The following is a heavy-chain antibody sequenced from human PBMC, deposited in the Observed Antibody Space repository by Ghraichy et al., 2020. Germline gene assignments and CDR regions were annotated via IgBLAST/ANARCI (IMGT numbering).Heavy chain of an antibody. J-gene: IGHJ4*02. V-gene: IGHV4-59*08. CDR3: ARHDGYVAY. Sequence: SQTLSLTCTVSGGSIINHYWSWIRRPPGEGLEWIGYIYFIGTTSYNPSLKSRLTISVDTSKNQFSLELSSVTAADTAVYYCARHDGYVAYWGQGTLVTVSS. D-gene: IGHD2-21*02. CDR2: IYFIGTT. CDR1: GGSIINHY.